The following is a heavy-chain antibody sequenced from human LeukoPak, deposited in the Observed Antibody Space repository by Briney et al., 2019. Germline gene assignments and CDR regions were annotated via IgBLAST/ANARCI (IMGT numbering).Heavy chain of an antibody. D-gene: IGHD2-15*01. J-gene: IGHJ3*02. CDR2: ISYDGSNK. V-gene: IGHV3-30*04. CDR1: GFTFSSYA. Sequence: PGGSLRLSCAASGFTFSSYAMHWVRQAPGKGLEWVAVISYDGSNKYYADSVKGRFTISRDNSKNTLYLQMNSLRAEDTAVYYCASAVCSGGSCYYAFDIWGQGTMVTVSS. CDR3: ASAVCSGGSCYYAFDI.